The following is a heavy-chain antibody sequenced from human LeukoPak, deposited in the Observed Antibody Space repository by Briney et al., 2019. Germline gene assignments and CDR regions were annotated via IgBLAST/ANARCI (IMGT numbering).Heavy chain of an antibody. Sequence: GGSLRLSCAASGFTFSSYAMNWVRQAPGKGLEWVSLISGSGGSAYYADSVKGRFTVSGDNSKNTLHLQMNSLRAEDTAVYYCAKSNLKYYFDSWGQGTLVTVSS. D-gene: IGHD6-6*01. CDR3: AKSNLKYYFDS. CDR2: ISGSGGSA. V-gene: IGHV3-23*01. J-gene: IGHJ4*02. CDR1: GFTFSSYA.